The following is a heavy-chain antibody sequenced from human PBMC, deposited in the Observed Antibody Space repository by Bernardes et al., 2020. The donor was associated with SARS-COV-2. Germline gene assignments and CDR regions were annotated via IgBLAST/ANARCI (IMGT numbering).Heavy chain of an antibody. CDR1: GFTFSNYW. D-gene: IGHD6-19*01. CDR2: IKQDGSEK. J-gene: IGHJ5*02. CDR3: ARALVAGSNWFDP. V-gene: IGHV3-7*01. Sequence: GGSLRLSCIASGFTFSNYWMSWVRQAPGKGLEWVANIKQDGSEKYYVDSVKGRFTISRDNAKNSVYLQMSSLRAEDTAVYYCARALVAGSNWFDPWGQGTQVTVSS.